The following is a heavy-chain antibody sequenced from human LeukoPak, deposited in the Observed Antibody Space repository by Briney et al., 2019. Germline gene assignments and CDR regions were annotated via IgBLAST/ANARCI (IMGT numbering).Heavy chain of an antibody. CDR2: IGGSGDKT. D-gene: IGHD6-19*01. CDR3: VRRGDASSGWGDHDY. J-gene: IGHJ4*02. V-gene: IGHV3-23*01. Sequence: GGSLRLSCAASGFTFNRNAISWVRQPPGKGLDWVSTIGGSGDKTFYADSVKGRFTISRDNSKNMLHLQMSSLTGEDTALYYCVRRGDASSGWGDHDYWGQGALVTVSS. CDR1: GFTFNRNA.